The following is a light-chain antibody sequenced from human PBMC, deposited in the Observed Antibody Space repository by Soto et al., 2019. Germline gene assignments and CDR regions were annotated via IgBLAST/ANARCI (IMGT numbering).Light chain of an antibody. CDR2: GAS. V-gene: IGKV3D-15*01. CDR3: QQYNNWLRT. Sequence: EIVLTQSPGTPSLSPGERATPSCRASQSVSNNYLAWYQQKPGQAPRLLIYGASNRATGIPDRFSGSGSGTEFTLTISSLQSEDFAVYYCQQYNNWLRTFGQGTKVDIK. J-gene: IGKJ1*01. CDR1: QSVSNN.